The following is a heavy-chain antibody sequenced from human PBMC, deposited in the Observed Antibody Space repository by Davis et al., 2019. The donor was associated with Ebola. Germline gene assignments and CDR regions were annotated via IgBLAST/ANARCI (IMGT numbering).Heavy chain of an antibody. J-gene: IGHJ4*02. D-gene: IGHD1-26*01. V-gene: IGHV4-39*01. CDR2: IYYSGST. CDR3: ARYSGYIDY. CDR1: GGSISSSSYY. Sequence: SETLSLTCTVSGGSISSSSYYWGWIRQPPGKGLEWIGSIYYSGSTYYNPSLKSRVTISVDTSKNQFSLKLSSVTAADTAVYYCARYSGYIDYWGQGTLVTVSS.